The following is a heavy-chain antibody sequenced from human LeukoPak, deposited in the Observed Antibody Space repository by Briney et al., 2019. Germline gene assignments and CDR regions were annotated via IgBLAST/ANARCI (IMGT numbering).Heavy chain of an antibody. CDR2: INPNSGGT. CDR1: GYTFTAYY. CDR3: ARDDRGYYDYIWGSYRYTGLDY. J-gene: IGHJ4*02. D-gene: IGHD3-16*02. V-gene: IGHV1-2*02. Sequence: ASVKVSCKASGYTFTAYYMHWVRQAPGQGLEWMGWINPNSGGTNYAQKFQGRVTMTRDTSISTAYMELSRLRSDDTAVYYCARDDRGYYDYIWGSYRYTGLDYWGQGTLVTVSS.